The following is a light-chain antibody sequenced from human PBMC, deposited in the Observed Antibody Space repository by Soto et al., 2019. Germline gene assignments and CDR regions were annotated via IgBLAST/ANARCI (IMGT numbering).Light chain of an antibody. J-gene: IGKJ1*01. Sequence: EIVLTQSPATLSLSPWERATLSCRASQNVANYLDWYQQKPGQAPRLLIYESSNRATGIAARFSGSGSGTDFTLTISSLQPEDFATYYCQQSYSTPPTFGQGTKVDIK. V-gene: IGKV3-11*01. CDR1: QNVANY. CDR2: ESS. CDR3: QQSYSTPPT.